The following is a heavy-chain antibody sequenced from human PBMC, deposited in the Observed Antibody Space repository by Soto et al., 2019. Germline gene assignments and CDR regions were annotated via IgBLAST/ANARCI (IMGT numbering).Heavy chain of an antibody. Sequence: SETLSLTCTVSGGSISSSSYYWGWIGRPPGKGLEWIGSIYYSGSTYYNPSLKSRVTISVDTSKNQFSLKLSSVTAADTAVYYCARPSIAARPGAFDIWGQGTMVTVS. D-gene: IGHD6-6*01. CDR1: GGSISSSSYY. CDR3: ARPSIAARPGAFDI. J-gene: IGHJ3*02. V-gene: IGHV4-39*01. CDR2: IYYSGST.